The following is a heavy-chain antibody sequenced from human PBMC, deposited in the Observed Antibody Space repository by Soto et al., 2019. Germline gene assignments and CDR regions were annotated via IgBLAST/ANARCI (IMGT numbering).Heavy chain of an antibody. J-gene: IGHJ4*02. CDR1: GFSLSTSGVG. CDR3: EHAFLEWLPFDY. V-gene: IGHV2-5*02. CDR2: IYWDDDK. Sequence: QITLKESGPTLVKPTQTLTLTCTFSGFSLSTSGVGVGWIRQPPGKALECLALIYWDDDKRYSPSLKSRLTITKDTSKNQVVLTMTNMDPVDTATYYCEHAFLEWLPFDYWGQGTLVTVSS. D-gene: IGHD3-3*02.